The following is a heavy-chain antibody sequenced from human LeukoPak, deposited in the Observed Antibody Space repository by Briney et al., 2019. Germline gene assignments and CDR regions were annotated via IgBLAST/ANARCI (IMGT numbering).Heavy chain of an antibody. V-gene: IGHV4-39*07. CDR2: IYTSGST. CDR1: GGSISSSSYY. D-gene: IGHD1-7*01. CDR3: ARGGVTGTTWGDDDAFDI. Sequence: SETLSLTCTVSGGSISSSSYYWGWIRQPPGKGLEWIGRIYTSGSTNYNPSLKSRVTMSVDTSKNQFSLKLSSVTAADTAVYYCARGGVTGTTWGDDDAFDIWGQGTMVTVSS. J-gene: IGHJ3*02.